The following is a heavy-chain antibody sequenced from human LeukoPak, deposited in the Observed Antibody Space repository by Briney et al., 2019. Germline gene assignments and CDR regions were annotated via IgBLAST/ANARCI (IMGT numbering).Heavy chain of an antibody. D-gene: IGHD5-12*01. Sequence: GGSLRLSCAASGFTFSSYSMNWVRQAPGKGLEWVGRIKSNTEGGTTDYVAPVKGRFTISRDDSKNTVYLQMNSLKTEDTAVYYCTTDPWHGLDVWGQGTTVTVSS. V-gene: IGHV3-15*07. CDR1: GFTFSSYS. CDR3: TTDPWHGLDV. J-gene: IGHJ6*02. CDR2: IKSNTEGGTT.